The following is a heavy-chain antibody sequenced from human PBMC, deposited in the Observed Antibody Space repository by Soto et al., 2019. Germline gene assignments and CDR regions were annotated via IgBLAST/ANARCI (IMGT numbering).Heavy chain of an antibody. D-gene: IGHD4-17*01. V-gene: IGHV3-30-3*01. Sequence: GGSLRLSCAASGFTFSSYAMHWVRQAPGKGLEWVAVISYDGSNKYYADSVKGRFTISRDNSKNTLYLQMNSLRAEDTAVYYCAREKGAPYGGNSFDYWGQGTLVTV. J-gene: IGHJ4*02. CDR3: AREKGAPYGGNSFDY. CDR2: ISYDGSNK. CDR1: GFTFSSYA.